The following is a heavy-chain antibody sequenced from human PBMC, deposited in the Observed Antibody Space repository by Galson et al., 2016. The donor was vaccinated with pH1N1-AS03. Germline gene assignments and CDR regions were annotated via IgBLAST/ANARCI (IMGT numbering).Heavy chain of an antibody. D-gene: IGHD6-6*01. CDR2: ISSTSSSI. Sequence: LRLSCAASGFTFRNYNMNWVRQAPGKGLEWVSSISSTSSSIYYAGSLKGRFTISRDNAKNSLYLQMSSLRTEDTAIYYCARGPITSRPRFFDYWGQGTLVTVSS. CDR1: GFTFRNYN. CDR3: ARGPITSRPRFFDY. J-gene: IGHJ4*02. V-gene: IGHV3-21*01.